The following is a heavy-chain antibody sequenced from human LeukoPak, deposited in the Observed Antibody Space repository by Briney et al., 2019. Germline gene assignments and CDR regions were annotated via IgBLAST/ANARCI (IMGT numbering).Heavy chain of an antibody. D-gene: IGHD3-22*01. Sequence: PGGSLRLSCAASGCTFSSYAMSWVRQAPGKGLEWVSAFSGSGGSTYYADSVKGRFTISRDNSKNTLYLQMNSLRAEDTAVYYCAKEEYYYDSSGYPRGYYFDYWGQGTLVTVSS. J-gene: IGHJ4*02. CDR2: FSGSGGST. CDR3: AKEEYYYDSSGYPRGYYFDY. CDR1: GCTFSSYA. V-gene: IGHV3-23*01.